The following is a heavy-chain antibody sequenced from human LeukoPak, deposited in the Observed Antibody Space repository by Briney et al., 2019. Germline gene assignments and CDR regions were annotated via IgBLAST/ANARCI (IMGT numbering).Heavy chain of an antibody. Sequence: PGGSLRLSCAASGFTFSSYWMTWVRQAPGKGLEWVANIKQDGSEKYYVDSVKGRFTISRDNAKNSLYLQMNSLRAEDTAVYYCARNGIYGYGDSDYWGQGTLVTVSS. D-gene: IGHD4-17*01. J-gene: IGHJ4*02. CDR1: GFTFSSYW. CDR2: IKQDGSEK. V-gene: IGHV3-7*01. CDR3: ARNGIYGYGDSDY.